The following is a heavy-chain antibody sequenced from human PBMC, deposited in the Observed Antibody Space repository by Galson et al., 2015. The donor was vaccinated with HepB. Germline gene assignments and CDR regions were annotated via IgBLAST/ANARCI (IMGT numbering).Heavy chain of an antibody. D-gene: IGHD3-22*01. CDR2: ISYDGSNK. V-gene: IGHV3-30*18. Sequence: SLRLSCAASGFTFSSYGMHWVRQAPGKGLEWVAVISYDGSNKYYADSVKGRFTISRDNSKNTLYLQMNSLRAEDTAVYYCAKEADSSGYFPEPLDYWGQGTLVTVSS. CDR1: GFTFSSYG. CDR3: AKEADSSGYFPEPLDY. J-gene: IGHJ4*02.